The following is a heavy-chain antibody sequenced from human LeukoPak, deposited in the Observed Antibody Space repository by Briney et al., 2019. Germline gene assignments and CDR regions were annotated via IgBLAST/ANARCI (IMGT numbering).Heavy chain of an antibody. V-gene: IGHV3-53*01. J-gene: IGHJ4*02. CDR3: ARSVAASRDY. CDR1: GFTVSSNY. CDR2: LYPEGTT. Sequence: GGSLRLSCAASGFTVSSNYMSWVREVPGKGLEWVAVLYPEGTTYYGDSVNGRLTISRDNAKNSLYLQMNSLRAEDTALYYCARSVAASRDYWGQGTLVTVSS. D-gene: IGHD2-15*01.